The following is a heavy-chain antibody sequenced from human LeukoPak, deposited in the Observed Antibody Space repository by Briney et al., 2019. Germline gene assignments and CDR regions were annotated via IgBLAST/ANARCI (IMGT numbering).Heavy chain of an antibody. V-gene: IGHV6-1*01. J-gene: IGHJ6*03. Sequence: SQTLSLTCAISGDSVSSNSADWDWIRQSPSRGLEWLGRTYYRSKWYDDYAVSVKSRITINPDTYKTQFSLQLHSVTPEDTAVYYCARALDLYYYYYMDLWGKGTTVTVSS. CDR2: TYYRSKWYD. CDR3: ARALDLYYYYYMDL. CDR1: GDSVSSNSAD.